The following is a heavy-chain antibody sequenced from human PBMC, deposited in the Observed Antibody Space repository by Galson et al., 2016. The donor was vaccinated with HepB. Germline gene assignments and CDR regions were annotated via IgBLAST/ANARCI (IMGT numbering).Heavy chain of an antibody. CDR3: ASETFPFLEWSDLVMDV. V-gene: IGHV4-61*01. CDR1: GGSVSSGSQY. J-gene: IGHJ6*02. Sequence: LSLTCTVSGGSVSSGSQYWSWIRQPLGKGLEWIGYFYYTGSTNYNPSLKGRVTISADTSKNQFSLNLSSVTAADSAVYYCASETFPFLEWSDLVMDVWGQGTTVIVSS. D-gene: IGHD3-3*02. CDR2: FYYTGST.